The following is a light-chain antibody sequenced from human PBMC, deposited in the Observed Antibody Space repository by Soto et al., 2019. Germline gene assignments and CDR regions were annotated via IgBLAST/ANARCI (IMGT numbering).Light chain of an antibody. CDR1: QSIRSY. CDR2: GAS. J-gene: IGKJ2*01. CDR3: QQSYTTLGT. V-gene: IGKV1-39*01. Sequence: DLQMTQSPSSLSASVGDRVPITCRASQSIRSYLSWYQQKPGKAPKLLIYGASSLQSGVPSRFSGSGSGTDFTLTISSLQPEDFATYYCQQSYTTLGTFGQGTKLEIK.